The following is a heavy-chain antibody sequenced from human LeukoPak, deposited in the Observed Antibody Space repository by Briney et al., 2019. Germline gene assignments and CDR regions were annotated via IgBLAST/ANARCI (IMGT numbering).Heavy chain of an antibody. CDR3: AKSRNTGYSLFDY. CDR2: IGGSGGST. CDR1: GFTYTDYS. Sequence: PGGSLRLSCSASGFTYTDYSMSWVRQVPGKGLEWVSAIGGSGGSTYYADSVKGRFTIARDNSENTLYLQMNSLRAEDTAVYYCAKSRNTGYSLFDYWGQGTLVTVSS. D-gene: IGHD3-9*01. V-gene: IGHV3-23*01. J-gene: IGHJ4*02.